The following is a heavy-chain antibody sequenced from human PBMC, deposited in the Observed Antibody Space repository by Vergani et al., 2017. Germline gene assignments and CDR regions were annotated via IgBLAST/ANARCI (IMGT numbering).Heavy chain of an antibody. CDR3: ARKTDSWLAWGNYFDY. CDR2: IYYSGST. V-gene: IGHV4-31*03. Sequence: QVQLQESGPGLVKPSQTLSLTCTVSGGSISSGGYYWSWIRQHPGKGLEWIGYIYYSGSTYYNPSLKSRVTISVDTSKNQFSLKLSSVTAADTAVYYCARKTDSWLAWGNYFDYWGQGTLVTVSS. CDR1: GGSISSGGYY. J-gene: IGHJ4*02. D-gene: IGHD3-16*01.